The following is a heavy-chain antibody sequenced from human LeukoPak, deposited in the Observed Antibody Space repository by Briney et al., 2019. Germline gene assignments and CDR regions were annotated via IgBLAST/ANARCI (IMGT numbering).Heavy chain of an antibody. D-gene: IGHD3-3*01. CDR2: INHSGST. J-gene: IGHJ5*02. CDR1: GGSFSGYY. CDR3: ARASYDFWSGYHLGNWFDP. V-gene: IGHV4-34*01. Sequence: PSETLSLTCAVYGGSFSGYYWSWIRQPPGKGLEWIGEINHSGSTNYNPSLKSRVTISVDTSKNQFSLKLSSVTAADTAVYYCARASYDFWSGYHLGNWFDPWGQGTLVTVSS.